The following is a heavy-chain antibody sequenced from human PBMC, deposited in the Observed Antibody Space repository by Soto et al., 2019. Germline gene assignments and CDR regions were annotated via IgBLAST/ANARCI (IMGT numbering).Heavy chain of an antibody. V-gene: IGHV1-8*01. Sequence: ASVKVSCKASGYTFTSYDINWVRQATGQGLEWMGWMNPNSGNTGYAQKFQGRVTMTRNTSISTAYMELSSLRSEDTAVYYCARVDQDSGSYKALYYYGMDVWGQGTTVTVSS. CDR2: MNPNSGNT. J-gene: IGHJ6*02. D-gene: IGHD1-26*01. CDR1: GYTFTSYD. CDR3: ARVDQDSGSYKALYYYGMDV.